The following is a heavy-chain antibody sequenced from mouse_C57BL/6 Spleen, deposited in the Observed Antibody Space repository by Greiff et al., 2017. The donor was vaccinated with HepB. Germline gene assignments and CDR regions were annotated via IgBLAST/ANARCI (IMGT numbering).Heavy chain of an antibody. J-gene: IGHJ1*03. CDR2: IYPGSGST. CDR1: GYTFTSYW. D-gene: IGHD1-1*01. V-gene: IGHV1-55*01. Sequence: QVQLQQPGAELVKPGASVKMSCKASGYTFTSYWITWVKLRPGQGLEWIGDIYPGSGSTNYNEKFKSKATLTVDTSSSTAYMQLSSLTSEDSAVYYCAREDYGSSYYWYFDVGGTGTTVTVSS. CDR3: AREDYGSSYYWYFDV.